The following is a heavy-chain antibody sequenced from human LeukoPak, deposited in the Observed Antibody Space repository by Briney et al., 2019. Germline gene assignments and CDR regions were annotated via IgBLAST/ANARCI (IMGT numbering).Heavy chain of an antibody. CDR2: ISGSGDDT. V-gene: IGHV3-23*01. CDR3: AKLWGSSSWNRYYIDY. Sequence: PGGSLRLSCAASGFTFSSYAMSWVRQAPGKGLAWVSGISGSGDDTYYADSVKGRFTISRDNSKNTLYLQMNSLRAEDTAIYYCAKLWGSSSWNRYYIDYWGQGTLVTVSS. J-gene: IGHJ4*02. D-gene: IGHD3-16*01. CDR1: GFTFSSYA.